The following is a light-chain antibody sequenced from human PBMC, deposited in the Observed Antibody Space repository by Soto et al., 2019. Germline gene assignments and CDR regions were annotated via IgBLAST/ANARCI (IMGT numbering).Light chain of an antibody. CDR2: WAS. Sequence: DIVMTQSPDSLAVSLGERATINCKSSQSVLYSSNNKNYLAWYQQKPGQPPNLLISWASTRESGVPDRFIGSGSGTDFTLTITSLQAEDVAVYYCQQYYGTPLTFGGGTKVEIK. V-gene: IGKV4-1*01. CDR1: QSVLYSSNNKNY. J-gene: IGKJ4*01. CDR3: QQYYGTPLT.